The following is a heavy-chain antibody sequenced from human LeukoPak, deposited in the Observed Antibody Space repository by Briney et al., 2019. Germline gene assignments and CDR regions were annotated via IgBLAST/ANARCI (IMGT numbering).Heavy chain of an antibody. CDR2: ISSSGGTI. D-gene: IGHD2-2*01. J-gene: IGHJ3*02. V-gene: IGHV3-48*04. CDR1: GFTFSSYA. Sequence: PGGSLRLSCAASGFTFSSYAMSWVRQAPGKGLEWVSYISSSGGTIYYADSVKGRFTISRDNAKNSLYLQMNSLRAEDTAVYYCAKGYCSSTSWCAFDIWGQGTMVTVSS. CDR3: AKGYCSSTSWCAFDI.